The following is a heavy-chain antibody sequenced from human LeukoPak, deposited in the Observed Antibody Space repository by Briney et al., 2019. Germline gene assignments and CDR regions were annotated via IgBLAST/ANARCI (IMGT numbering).Heavy chain of an antibody. CDR2: ISAYNGNT. Sequence: GASVKVSCKASGYTFTSYGISWVRQAPGQGLEWMGWISAYNGNTNYAQKLQGRVTMTTDTSTSTAYMELRSLRSDDTAVYYCARTSLEWLLYYYYYYMDVWGKGTTVTVSS. D-gene: IGHD3-3*01. J-gene: IGHJ6*03. CDR1: GYTFTSYG. V-gene: IGHV1-18*01. CDR3: ARTSLEWLLYYYYYYMDV.